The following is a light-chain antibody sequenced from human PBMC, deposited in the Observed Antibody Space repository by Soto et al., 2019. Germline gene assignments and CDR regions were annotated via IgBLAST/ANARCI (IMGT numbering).Light chain of an antibody. V-gene: IGKV3-20*01. CDR1: QSVRSSY. CDR2: AAS. J-gene: IGKJ1*01. CDR3: QQYGSSLRT. Sequence: ELMWTQNPGKLSLSAGGRDTRSCRASQSVRSSYLAWYQQKPGQAPRLLIYAASSRATGIPDRFSGSGSGTDFTITISRLEPEDCEVDYCQQYGSSLRTFGQGTKVDIK.